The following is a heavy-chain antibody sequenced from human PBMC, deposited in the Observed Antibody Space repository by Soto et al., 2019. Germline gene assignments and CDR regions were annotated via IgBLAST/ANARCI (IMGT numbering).Heavy chain of an antibody. CDR3: ARGSRDSSGWRRKDYYYYGMDV. J-gene: IGHJ6*02. CDR1: GYSFTSYW. CDR2: IYPGDSDT. Sequence: LGESLKISCKGSGYSFTSYWIGWVRQMPGKGLEWMGIIYPGDSDTRYSPSFQGQVTISADKSISTAYLQWSSLKASDTAMYYCARGSRDSSGWRRKDYYYYGMDVWGQGTRVTFSS. V-gene: IGHV5-51*01. D-gene: IGHD6-19*01.